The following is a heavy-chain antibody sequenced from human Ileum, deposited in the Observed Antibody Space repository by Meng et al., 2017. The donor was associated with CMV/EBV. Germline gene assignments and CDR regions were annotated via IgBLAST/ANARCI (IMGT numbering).Heavy chain of an antibody. V-gene: IGHV4-59*01. D-gene: IGHD6-13*01. CDR1: GGSISSYY. J-gene: IGHJ4*02. CDR3: TRFGRGVAAAYFDF. Sequence: SETLSLTCTVSGGSISSYYWSWIRQPPGKGLEWIGYIYYSGSTNYNPSLKSRMTISVDTAKNQFSLKLTSVTAADTALYYCTRFGRGVAAAYFDFWGQGRQVTVSS. CDR2: IYYSGST.